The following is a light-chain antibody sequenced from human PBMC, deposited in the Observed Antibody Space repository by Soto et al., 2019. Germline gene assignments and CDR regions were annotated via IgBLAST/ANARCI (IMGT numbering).Light chain of an antibody. Sequence: EIVLTQSPATLSLSPGERATLSCRASQRVSSFLAWYQQKPGQAPRLLIYDASNRATGIPARFSGSGSGTDFTLTISSLEPEDFALYYCQQRSNWPLTFGGGTKVEIK. J-gene: IGKJ4*01. CDR2: DAS. CDR1: QRVSSF. V-gene: IGKV3-11*01. CDR3: QQRSNWPLT.